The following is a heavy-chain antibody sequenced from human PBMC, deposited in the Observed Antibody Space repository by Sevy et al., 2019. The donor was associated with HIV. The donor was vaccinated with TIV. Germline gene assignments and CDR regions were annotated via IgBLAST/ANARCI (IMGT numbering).Heavy chain of an antibody. CDR3: EAITTAGRDY. D-gene: IGHD6-13*01. CDR2: ISGSGGYT. Sequence: GGSLRLSCAASGFIFSSYVMSWVRQAPGKGLEWVSTISGSGGYTYYAESVKGRFTISRDNSNNILYLQMNSLRAEDTAVNYCEAITTAGRDYWGQGTLVTVSS. V-gene: IGHV3-23*01. J-gene: IGHJ4*02. CDR1: GFIFSSYV.